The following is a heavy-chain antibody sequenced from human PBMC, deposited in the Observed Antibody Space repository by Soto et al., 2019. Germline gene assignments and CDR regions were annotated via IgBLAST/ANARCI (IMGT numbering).Heavy chain of an antibody. Sequence: TLSLTCSIYSGSFSGYYWSWIRQPPGRGLEWIGEISQSGNTNYSPSLKSRVSISIDTSKKQFSLNLASVSAADTAVYYCARAPKVSGSSQTRPDFWGQGTLVTVSS. CDR2: ISQSGNT. V-gene: IGHV4-34*01. D-gene: IGHD6-6*01. CDR1: SGSFSGYY. J-gene: IGHJ4*02. CDR3: ARAPKVSGSSQTRPDF.